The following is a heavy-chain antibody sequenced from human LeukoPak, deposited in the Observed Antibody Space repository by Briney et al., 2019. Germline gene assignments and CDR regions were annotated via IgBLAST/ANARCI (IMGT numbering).Heavy chain of an antibody. D-gene: IGHD6-6*01. CDR2: ISGSGGNT. CDR3: AKVVVRSFPHFDS. Sequence: PGGSLRLSCAASGFIFSAYAIHWVRQSPEKGLEWVSGISGSGGNTYYADSVKGRFTISRDNSKNPLYLQMNSLRADDTAVYYCAKVVVRSFPHFDSWGQGTLVTVSS. CDR1: GFIFSAYA. J-gene: IGHJ4*02. V-gene: IGHV3-23*01.